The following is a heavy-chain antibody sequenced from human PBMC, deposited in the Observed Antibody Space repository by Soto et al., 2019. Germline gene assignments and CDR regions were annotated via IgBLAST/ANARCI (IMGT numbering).Heavy chain of an antibody. CDR1: GFTFSDYY. Sequence: EGSLRLSGAASGFTFSDYYMSCLRQAPGKGLEWVSYIVSSSSYTNYADSVKGRFTISRDNAKNSLYLEMNSLRAEDTAVYYCARLRASTWYLGGYLDYWGLGTLVTVSS. V-gene: IGHV3-11*06. J-gene: IGHJ4*02. CDR3: ARLRASTWYLGGYLDY. D-gene: IGHD6-13*01. CDR2: IVSSSSYT.